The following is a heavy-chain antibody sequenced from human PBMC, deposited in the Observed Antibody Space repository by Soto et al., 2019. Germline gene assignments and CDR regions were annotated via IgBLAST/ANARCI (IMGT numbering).Heavy chain of an antibody. CDR2: IYYSGST. CDR1: GGSISSSSYY. J-gene: IGHJ4*02. D-gene: IGHD2-21*02. CDR3: ARFGGIVVVTPFDY. Sequence: QLQLQESGPGLVKPSETLSLTCTVSGGSISSSSYYWGWIRQPPGKGLEWIGSIYYSGSTYYNPSLKSRVTISVDTSKNQFFLKLISVTAADTAVYYCARFGGIVVVTPFDYWGQGTLVTVSS. V-gene: IGHV4-39*01.